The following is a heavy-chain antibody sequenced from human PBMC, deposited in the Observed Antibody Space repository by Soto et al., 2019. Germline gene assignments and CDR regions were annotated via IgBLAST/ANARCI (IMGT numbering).Heavy chain of an antibody. CDR2: IYHSGST. D-gene: IGHD5-18*01. Sequence: PSETLSLTCAVSGGSISSGGYSWSWIRQPPGKGLEWIGYIYHSGSTYYNPSLKSRVTISVDRSKNQFSLKLSSVTAADTAVYYCARCSTAMATRPFDYWGQGTLVTVSS. CDR3: ARCSTAMATRPFDY. J-gene: IGHJ4*02. V-gene: IGHV4-30-2*01. CDR1: GGSISSGGYS.